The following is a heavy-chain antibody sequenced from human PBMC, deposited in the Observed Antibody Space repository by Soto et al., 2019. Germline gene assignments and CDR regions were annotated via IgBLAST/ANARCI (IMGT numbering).Heavy chain of an antibody. D-gene: IGHD2-15*01. J-gene: IGHJ6*03. V-gene: IGHV1-8*01. CDR2: MNPNSGNT. CDR3: ARQVAFYYYYYMDV. Sequence: QVQLVQSGAEVKKPGASVKVSCQASGYTFTSYDINWVRQATGQGLAWMGWMNPNSGNTGYAQKFQGRGTMTRNTSISTAYMELSSLRSEDTAVYYCARQVAFYYYYYMDVWGKGTTVTVSS. CDR1: GYTFTSYD.